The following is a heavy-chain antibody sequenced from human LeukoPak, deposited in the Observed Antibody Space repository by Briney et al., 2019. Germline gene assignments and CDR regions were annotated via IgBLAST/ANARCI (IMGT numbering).Heavy chain of an antibody. CDR1: GFTFSSYA. J-gene: IGHJ4*02. Sequence: GGSLRLSCAASGFTFSSYAMHWVRQAPGKGLEWVAVIPYDGSNKYYADSVKGRFTISRDNSKNTLYLQMNSLRAEDTAVYYCARGEVISYYDSSGYDYWGQGTLVTVSS. CDR3: ARGEVISYYDSSGYDY. D-gene: IGHD3-22*01. V-gene: IGHV3-30-3*01. CDR2: IPYDGSNK.